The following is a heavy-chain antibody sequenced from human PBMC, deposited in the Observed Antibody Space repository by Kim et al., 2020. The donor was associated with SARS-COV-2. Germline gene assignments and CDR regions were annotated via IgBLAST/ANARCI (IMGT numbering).Heavy chain of an antibody. V-gene: IGHV3-30-3*01. CDR3: ARARGGTYYYGMDV. CDR1: GFTFSSYA. Sequence: GGSLRLSCAASGFTFSSYAMHWVRQAPGKGLEWVAVISYDGSNKYYAASVKGRFTISRDNSKNTLYLQMNSLRAEDTAVYYCARARGGTYYYGMDVWGQGTTVTVSS. D-gene: IGHD2-15*01. J-gene: IGHJ6*02. CDR2: ISYDGSNK.